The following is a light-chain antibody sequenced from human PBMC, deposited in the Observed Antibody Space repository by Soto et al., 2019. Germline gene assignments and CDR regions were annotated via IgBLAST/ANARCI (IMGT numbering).Light chain of an antibody. CDR3: AAWDDSLSGWV. CDR2: RNS. J-gene: IGLJ3*02. V-gene: IGLV1-47*01. CDR1: SSNTVTNH. Sequence: QSALTQPPSASGTPGQRVTISCSGSSSNTVTNHVYWYQHPPGTAPKLLIYRNSLRPSGVPDRFSGSKSGTSASLAISGIRSEDEADYYCAAWDDSLSGWVFGGGTKLTVL.